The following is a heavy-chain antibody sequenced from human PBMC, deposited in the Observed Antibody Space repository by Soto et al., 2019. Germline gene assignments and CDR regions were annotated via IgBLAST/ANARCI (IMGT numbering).Heavy chain of an antibody. V-gene: IGHV4-30-4*01. CDR2: IYYSGST. CDR1: GGSINSGDYY. CDR3: ARLYTGYEAFDY. J-gene: IGHJ4*02. Sequence: ASETVSLTCSVSGGSINSGDYYWSWIRQSPGKGLEWIGYIYYSGSTYYNPSLKSRSTISIDTSKNQFFLDVDSVTAADTAVYYCARLYTGYEAFDYWGQGTLVTVSS. D-gene: IGHD5-12*01.